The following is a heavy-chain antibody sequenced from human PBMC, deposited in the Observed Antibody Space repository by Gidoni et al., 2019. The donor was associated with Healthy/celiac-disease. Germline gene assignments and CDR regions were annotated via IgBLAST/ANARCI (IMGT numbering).Heavy chain of an antibody. Sequence: EVQLVESGGGLVQPGGSLRLSCAASGFTFSSYEMNWVRQAPGKGLEWVSYISSSGSTIYYADSVKGRFTISRDNANNSLYLQMNSLRAEDTAVYYCARAYLDWNGFYYYYYGMDVWGQGTTVTVSS. CDR1: GFTFSSYE. CDR2: ISSSGSTI. V-gene: IGHV3-48*03. CDR3: ARAYLDWNGFYYYYYGMDV. J-gene: IGHJ6*02. D-gene: IGHD3-9*01.